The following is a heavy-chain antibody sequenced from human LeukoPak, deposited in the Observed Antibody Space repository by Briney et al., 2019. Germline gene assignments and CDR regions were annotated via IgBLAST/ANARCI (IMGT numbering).Heavy chain of an antibody. Sequence: PSETLSLTCAVYGGSFSGYYWSWIRQPPGKGLEWIGEINHSGSTNYNPSLKSRVTISVDTSKNQFSLKLSSVTAADTAVYYCARGWYYYGSGSPLHIGGQGTMVTVSS. D-gene: IGHD3-10*01. CDR3: ARGWYYYGSGSPLHI. CDR1: GGSFSGYY. J-gene: IGHJ3*02. V-gene: IGHV4-34*01. CDR2: INHSGST.